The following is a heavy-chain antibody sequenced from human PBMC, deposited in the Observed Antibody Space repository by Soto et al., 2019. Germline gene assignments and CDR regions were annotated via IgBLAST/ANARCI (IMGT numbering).Heavy chain of an antibody. Sequence: EVQLVESGGGLVQPGGSLRLSCVASGFTFSNYWIDWVRQAPGKGLVWVSRINGDGSSTNYADSVKGQFTISRDNAKNTVYLQMNSLRVEDTAVYYCARGARNYYYFDCWGQGTRVTVSS. CDR1: GFTFSNYW. CDR2: INGDGSST. J-gene: IGHJ4*02. CDR3: ARGARNYYYFDC. V-gene: IGHV3-74*01. D-gene: IGHD1-7*01.